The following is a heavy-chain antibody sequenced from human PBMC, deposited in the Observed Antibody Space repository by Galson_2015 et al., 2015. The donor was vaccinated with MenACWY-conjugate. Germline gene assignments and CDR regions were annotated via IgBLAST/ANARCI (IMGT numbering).Heavy chain of an antibody. CDR2: IYYSGST. V-gene: IGHV4-59*01. D-gene: IGHD5-18*01. Sequence: ETLSLTCTVSGGSISSYYWSWIRQPPGKGLEWIEYIYYSGSTNYNPSLKSRVTISVDTSKNQFSLKLSSVTAADTAVYYCARDLGYSYGYSHFDPWGQGTLVTVSS. CDR1: GGSISSYY. CDR3: ARDLGYSYGYSHFDP. J-gene: IGHJ5*02.